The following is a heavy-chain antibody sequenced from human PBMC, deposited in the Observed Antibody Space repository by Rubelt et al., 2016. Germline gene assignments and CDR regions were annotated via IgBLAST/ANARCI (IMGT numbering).Heavy chain of an antibody. V-gene: IGHV4-31*03. Sequence: QVQLQESGPGLVKPSQPLSLTCTVSGGSITSGNYYWNWIRRHPGKGLVWIGYVFHSWGTYYTPSLHSRVNISIDTSKNQFPRHLGSVTAADTAVYYCARTAANWSGHYYFNFWGQGTLVTVSS. D-gene: IGHD3-3*01. CDR1: GGSITSGNYY. CDR3: ARTAANWSGHYYFNF. CDR2: VFHSWGT. J-gene: IGHJ4*02.